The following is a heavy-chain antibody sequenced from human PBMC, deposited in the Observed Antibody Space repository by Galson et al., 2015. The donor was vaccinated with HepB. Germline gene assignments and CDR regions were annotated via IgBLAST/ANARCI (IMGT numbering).Heavy chain of an antibody. CDR3: TTLYYYGSGSYYRDAVEI. CDR2: INSKADGGTT. V-gene: IGHV3-15*07. CDR1: GFTFSNDW. D-gene: IGHD3-10*01. Sequence: SLRLSCAASGFTFSNDWMNWVRQAPGKGLEWVGRINSKADGGTTDYAAPVKGRFTISRDDSKNTLYLQMNSLKTEDTAVYYCTTLYYYGSGSYYRDAVEIWGQGTMVTVSS. J-gene: IGHJ3*02.